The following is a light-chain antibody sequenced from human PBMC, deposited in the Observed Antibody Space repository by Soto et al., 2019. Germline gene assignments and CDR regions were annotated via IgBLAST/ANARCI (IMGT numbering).Light chain of an antibody. Sequence: QSVLTQPHSASGTPGQRVTISCSGSSSNIGTSSVHWFQQLPGTAPKLLISTTNQRPSGVPERFSGSKSGTSASLAISGLQSEDEADYYCAAWDDSLNGHVFGTVTKVTVL. CDR1: SSNIGTSS. CDR3: AAWDDSLNGHV. J-gene: IGLJ1*01. V-gene: IGLV1-44*01. CDR2: TTN.